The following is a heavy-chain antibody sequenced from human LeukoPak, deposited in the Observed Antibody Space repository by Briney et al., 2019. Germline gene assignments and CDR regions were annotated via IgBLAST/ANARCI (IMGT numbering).Heavy chain of an antibody. D-gene: IGHD3-16*01. CDR2: INHSGST. CDR3: ARGPRRGGDY. Sequence: SETLSLTCTVSGGSISSYYWSWIRQPPGKGLEWIGEINHSGSTNYNPSLKSRVTISVDTSKNQFSLKLSSVTAADTAVYYCARGPRRGGDYWGQGTLVTVSS. V-gene: IGHV4-34*01. J-gene: IGHJ4*02. CDR1: GGSISSYY.